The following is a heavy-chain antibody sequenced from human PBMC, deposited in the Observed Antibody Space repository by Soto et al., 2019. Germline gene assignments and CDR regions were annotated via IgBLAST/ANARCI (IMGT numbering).Heavy chain of an antibody. Sequence: QMQLVQSGAEVKKPGSSVKVSCKASGGTFSSYAISWVRQAPGQGLEWMGGIIPIFGTANYAQKFQGRVTITADESTSTAYMELSSLRSEHTAVYYCARDRLEMATIHYWYFDLWGRGTLVTVSS. J-gene: IGHJ2*01. CDR2: IIPIFGTA. V-gene: IGHV1-69*01. CDR3: ARDRLEMATIHYWYFDL. CDR1: GGTFSSYA. D-gene: IGHD5-12*01.